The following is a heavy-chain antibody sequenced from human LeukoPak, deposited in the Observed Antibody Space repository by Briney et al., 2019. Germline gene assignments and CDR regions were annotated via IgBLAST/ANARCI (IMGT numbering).Heavy chain of an antibody. V-gene: IGHV3-48*04. J-gene: IGHJ4*02. Sequence: PGGSLRLSCAASGFTFSTYHMNWVRQAPGKGLEWVSYISSSSSTIYYADSVKGRFTISRDNAKNSLYLQMNSLRAEDTAVYYCARDRHSSLYTFDYWGQGTLVTVSS. CDR3: ARDRHSSLYTFDY. D-gene: IGHD4-11*01. CDR1: GFTFSTYH. CDR2: ISSSSSTI.